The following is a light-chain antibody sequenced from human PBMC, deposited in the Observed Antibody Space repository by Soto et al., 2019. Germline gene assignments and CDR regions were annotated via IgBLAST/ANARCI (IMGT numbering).Light chain of an antibody. CDR3: QQHGGSPLFT. J-gene: IGKJ3*01. CDR2: GAS. Sequence: EVVLTQSPGTLSLSAGERASLSCRASQSVETYLAWYQQKPGQAPRLLVYGASRRAHGIPERFSGSGSGTDFTLTITGLEPEDFAVYYCQQHGGSPLFTFGPGTKVDV. CDR1: QSVETY. V-gene: IGKV3-20*01.